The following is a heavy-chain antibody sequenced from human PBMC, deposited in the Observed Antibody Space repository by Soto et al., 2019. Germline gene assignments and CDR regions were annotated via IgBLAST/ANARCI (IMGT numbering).Heavy chain of an antibody. V-gene: IGHV4-61*01. J-gene: IGHJ5*02. CDR3: ARDRSGSYYYDP. D-gene: IGHD3-10*01. CDR1: GGSVSSGSYY. Sequence: QVQLQESGPGLVKPSETLSLTCTVSGGSVSSGSYYWSWIRQPPGKGLEWIGYIYYSGSTNYNPSLQSRVTRSVDTSKHQFSLKLRSVTAAATAVYYCARDRSGSYYYDPWCQGARGTVSS. CDR2: IYYSGST.